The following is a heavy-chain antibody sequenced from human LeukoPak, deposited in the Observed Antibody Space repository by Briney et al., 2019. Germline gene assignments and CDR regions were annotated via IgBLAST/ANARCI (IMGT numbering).Heavy chain of an antibody. V-gene: IGHV4-31*03. D-gene: IGHD4-17*01. CDR3: ARDAPPTTVTTWYYYGMDV. J-gene: IGHJ6*02. CDR2: IYYSGST. CDR1: GRSISSGGYY. Sequence: SETLSLTCTVSGRSISSGGYYWSWIRQHPGKGLEWIGYIYYSGSTYYNPSLKSRVTISVDTSKNQFSLKLSSVTAADTAVYYCARDAPPTTVTTWYYYGMDVWGQGTTVTVSS.